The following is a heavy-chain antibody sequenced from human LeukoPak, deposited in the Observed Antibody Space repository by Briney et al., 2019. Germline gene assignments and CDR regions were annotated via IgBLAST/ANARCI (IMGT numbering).Heavy chain of an antibody. CDR3: ARDGPPTGAGDFDY. CDR1: GFTVSNYS. Sequence: PGGSLRLSCAASGFTVSNYSMGWVRQAPGKGLEWVSYIGRTAIYADSVRGRFTISRDNAENSLYLQMNSLRAEDTAVYYCARDGPPTGAGDFDYWGQGTPVTVSS. J-gene: IGHJ4*02. V-gene: IGHV3-48*01. CDR2: IGRTAI. D-gene: IGHD3-10*01.